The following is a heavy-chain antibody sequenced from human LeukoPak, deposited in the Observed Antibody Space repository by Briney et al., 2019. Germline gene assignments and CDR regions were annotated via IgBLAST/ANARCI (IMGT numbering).Heavy chain of an antibody. V-gene: IGHV3-30*02. CDR2: IRYDGSNK. CDR3: AKLTVPLDAFDI. J-gene: IGHJ3*02. Sequence: RAGGSLRLSCAASGFTFSSYGMHWARQAPGKGLEWVAFIRYDGSNKYYADSVKGRFTISRDNSKNTLYLQMNSLRTEDTAVYYCAKLTVPLDAFDIWGQGTMVTVSS. D-gene: IGHD2-2*01. CDR1: GFTFSSYG.